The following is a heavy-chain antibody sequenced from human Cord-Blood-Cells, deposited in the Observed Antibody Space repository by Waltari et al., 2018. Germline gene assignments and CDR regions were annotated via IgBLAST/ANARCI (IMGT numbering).Heavy chain of an antibody. Sequence: VQLQQWGAGRLKPSETLSLTCAVTVGSSSGYYWAWIRQTPGKGLEWIGEINHSGSTNYNPSLKSRVTISVDTSKNQFSLKLSSVTAADTAVYYCARGRTGSQLDYWGQGTLVTVSS. V-gene: IGHV4-34*01. J-gene: IGHJ4*02. CDR3: ARGRTGSQLDY. CDR2: INHSGST. D-gene: IGHD1-26*01. CDR1: VGSSSGYY.